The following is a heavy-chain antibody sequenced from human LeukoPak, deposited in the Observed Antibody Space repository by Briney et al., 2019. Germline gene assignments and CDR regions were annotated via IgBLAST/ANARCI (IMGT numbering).Heavy chain of an antibody. CDR3: ARVYYDFWSATLGYYYYGMDV. CDR1: GYTFTSYD. J-gene: IGHJ6*02. V-gene: IGHV1-8*01. D-gene: IGHD3-3*01. CDR2: MNPNSGYT. Sequence: GASVKVSCKASGYTFTSYDINWVRQATGQGLEWMGWMNPNSGYTGYAQKFQGRVTMTRNTSISTAYMELSSLRSEDTAVYYCARVYYDFWSATLGYYYYGMDVWGQGTTVTVSS.